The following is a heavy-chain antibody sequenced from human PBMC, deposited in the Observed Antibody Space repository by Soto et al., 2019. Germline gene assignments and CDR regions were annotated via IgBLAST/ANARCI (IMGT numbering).Heavy chain of an antibody. CDR3: ARVGTAMVTVVSWFDP. J-gene: IGHJ5*02. Sequence: GGSLRLSCAASGFTFSSYAMHWVRQAPGKGLEWVAVISYDGSNKYYADSVKGRFTISRDNSKNTLYLQMNSLRAEDTAVYYCARVGTAMVTVVSWFDPWGQGTLVTVSS. CDR2: ISYDGSNK. CDR1: GFTFSSYA. V-gene: IGHV3-30-3*01. D-gene: IGHD5-18*01.